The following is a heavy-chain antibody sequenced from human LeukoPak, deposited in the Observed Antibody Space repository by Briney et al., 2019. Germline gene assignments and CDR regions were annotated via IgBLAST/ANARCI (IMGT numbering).Heavy chain of an antibody. V-gene: IGHV4-59*01. J-gene: IGHJ4*02. CDR2: IYYSGST. D-gene: IGHD6-13*01. CDR3: ASGVIAAAGTWRDY. CDR1: GGSISSYY. Sequence: PSETLSLTCTVSGGSISSYYWSWIRQPPGKGLEWIGYIYYSGSTNYNPSLRSRVTISVDTSKNQFSLKLSSVTAADTAVYYCASGVIAAAGTWRDYWGQGTLVTVSS.